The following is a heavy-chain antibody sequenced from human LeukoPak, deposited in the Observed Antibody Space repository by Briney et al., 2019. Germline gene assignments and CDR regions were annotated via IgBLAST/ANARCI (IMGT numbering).Heavy chain of an antibody. CDR2: IYYSGST. Sequence: SETLSLTCTVSGGSISSYYWSWIRQPPGEGLEWIGYIYYSGSTNYNPSLKSRVTISVDTSMNQFSLKLSSVTAADTAVYYCARMHYGDYFDYWGQGTLVTVSS. V-gene: IGHV4-59*01. D-gene: IGHD4-17*01. J-gene: IGHJ4*02. CDR1: GGSISSYY. CDR3: ARMHYGDYFDY.